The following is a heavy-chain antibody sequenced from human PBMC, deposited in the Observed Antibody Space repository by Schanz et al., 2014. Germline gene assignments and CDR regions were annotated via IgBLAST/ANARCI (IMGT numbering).Heavy chain of an antibody. CDR3: ARDFHGYEPHLDY. CDR1: GFTFSSYD. Sequence: QVQLVESGGGVVQPGRSLRLSCVASGFTFSSYDVFWVRQAPGKGLEWVANLWHDGSKKYYADSVKGRFTVSRDNSKNTLYLQLNSLRAEDTAGDCGARDFHGYEPHLDYWGQGSLVTVSS. CDR2: LWHDGSKK. V-gene: IGHV3-33*01. D-gene: IGHD5-12*01. J-gene: IGHJ4*02.